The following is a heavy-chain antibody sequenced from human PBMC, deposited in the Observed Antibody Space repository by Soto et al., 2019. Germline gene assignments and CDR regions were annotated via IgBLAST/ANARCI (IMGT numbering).Heavy chain of an antibody. D-gene: IGHD4-17*01. CDR3: ARNVDYFDP. Sequence: QVQLVQSGPEVKKPGASVKVSCKASGYTFTRYAMHWVRQAPGQGLEWMGWINTGNRNSHYSQKFQGKVIFTRDTSATTAYMELTGLRPEDTAIYFCARNVDYFDPWGQGTLVTVSS. CDR2: INTGNRNS. J-gene: IGHJ5*02. V-gene: IGHV1-3*04. CDR1: GYTFTRYA.